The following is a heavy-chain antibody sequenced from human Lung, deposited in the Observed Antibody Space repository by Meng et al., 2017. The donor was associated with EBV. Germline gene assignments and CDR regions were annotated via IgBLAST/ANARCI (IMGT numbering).Heavy chain of an antibody. CDR1: GDGVSRGSAA. J-gene: IGHJ2*01. CDR3: ARGATSVFDL. V-gene: IGHV6-1*01. Sequence: QLPKTSPGMGTPLQTLSLTCVSSGDGVSRGSAAWTWIRQSPSRGLEWLGRTYYRSKWYNDYAVFVKSRITINPDTSKNQFSLQLNSVTPEDTAVYYCARGATSVFDLWGRGTLVTVSS. CDR2: TYYRSKWYN.